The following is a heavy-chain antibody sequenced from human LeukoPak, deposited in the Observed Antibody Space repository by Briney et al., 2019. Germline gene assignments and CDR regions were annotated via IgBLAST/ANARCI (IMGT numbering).Heavy chain of an antibody. CDR2: ISYDGSNK. J-gene: IGHJ4*02. D-gene: IGHD3-10*01. CDR1: RFTFSSYG. CDR3: AKEDYFGSGSYLGY. Sequence: GGSLRLSCAASRFTFSSYGMHWVRQAPGKGLEWVAVISYDGSNKYYADSVKGRFTISRDNSKNTLFLQMNSLRAEDTAVYYCAKEDYFGSGSYLGYWGQGTLVTVFS. V-gene: IGHV3-30*18.